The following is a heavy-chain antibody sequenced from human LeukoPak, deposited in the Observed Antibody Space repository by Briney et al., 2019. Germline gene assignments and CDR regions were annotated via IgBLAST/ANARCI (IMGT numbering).Heavy chain of an antibody. Sequence: GGSLRLSCAASGFTFDDYAMHWVRQAPGKGLEWVSLISGDGGSTYYADSVKGRFTISRDNAKNTLFLRMNSLRVEDTAVYYCARLAATGSGYWGQGTLVTVSS. CDR2: ISGDGGST. V-gene: IGHV3-43*02. CDR1: GFTFDDYA. J-gene: IGHJ4*02. CDR3: ARLAATGSGY. D-gene: IGHD6-13*01.